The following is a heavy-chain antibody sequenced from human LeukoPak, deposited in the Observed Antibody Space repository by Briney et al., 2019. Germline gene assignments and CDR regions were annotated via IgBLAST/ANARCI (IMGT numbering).Heavy chain of an antibody. Sequence: PSETLSLTCTVSGGSISSSIYYWGWIRQPPGKGLEWIGSIYYSGSTYYNPSLKSRVTIPVDTSKNQFSLKLSSVTAADTAVYYCARRKGYCSGGSCYNWFDPWGQGTLVTVSS. J-gene: IGHJ5*02. CDR1: GGSISSSIYY. CDR3: ARRKGYCSGGSCYNWFDP. CDR2: IYYSGST. D-gene: IGHD2-15*01. V-gene: IGHV4-39*01.